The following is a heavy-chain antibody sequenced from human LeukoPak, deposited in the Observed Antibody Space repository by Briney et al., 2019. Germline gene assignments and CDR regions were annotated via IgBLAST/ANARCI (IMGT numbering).Heavy chain of an antibody. CDR3: ARGQVPAARGYNWFDP. CDR2: INARGDT. Sequence: SETLSLTCAVYGWSFIDYYWNWIRQPPGKGLEWIGEINARGDTNFNPSLKSRVTISVDTSKSQFSLRLTSMIAADTAVYYCARGQVPAARGYNWFDPWGQGTLVTVSS. CDR1: GWSFIDYY. V-gene: IGHV4-34*01. J-gene: IGHJ5*02. D-gene: IGHD2-2*01.